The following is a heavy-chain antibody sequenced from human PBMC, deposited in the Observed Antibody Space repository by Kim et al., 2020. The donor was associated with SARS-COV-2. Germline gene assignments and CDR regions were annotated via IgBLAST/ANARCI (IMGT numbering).Heavy chain of an antibody. Sequence: ASVKVSCKASGYTFTSYAMHWVRQAPGQRLEWMGWINAGNGNTKYSQKFQGRVTITRDTSASTAYMELSSLRSEDTAVYYCARDWYYDYIWGSYRPSYGMDVWGQGTTVTVSS. V-gene: IGHV1-3*01. D-gene: IGHD3-16*02. J-gene: IGHJ6*02. CDR2: INAGNGNT. CDR3: ARDWYYDYIWGSYRPSYGMDV. CDR1: GYTFTSYA.